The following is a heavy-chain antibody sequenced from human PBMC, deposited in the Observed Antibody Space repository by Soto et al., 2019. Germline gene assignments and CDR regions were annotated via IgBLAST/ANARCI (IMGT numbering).Heavy chain of an antibody. Sequence: QVQLVQSGAEVKKPGSSVKVSCKASGGTFSSYAISWVRQAPGQGLEWMGGIIPIFGTANYAQKFQGRVTINADESTSTAYMELSSLRSEDTAVYYCARGYDSSGYYYGVAEYFQHWGQGTLVTVSS. J-gene: IGHJ1*01. D-gene: IGHD3-22*01. CDR3: ARGYDSSGYYYGVAEYFQH. V-gene: IGHV1-69*12. CDR2: IIPIFGTA. CDR1: GGTFSSYA.